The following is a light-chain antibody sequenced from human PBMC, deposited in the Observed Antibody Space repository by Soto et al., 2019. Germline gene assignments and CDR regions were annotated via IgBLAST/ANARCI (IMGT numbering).Light chain of an antibody. CDR3: QEFTSAPFT. Sequence: DIQMTQSPSSLSASVGDRVTITCRASQGISNHLAWYQQKPGKLPNLLIYAASILQSGVPSRFSGSGSGTDFTLTINSLQPEDVAIYYCQEFTSAPFTFGGGTKVDIK. J-gene: IGKJ4*01. V-gene: IGKV1-27*01. CDR1: QGISNH. CDR2: AAS.